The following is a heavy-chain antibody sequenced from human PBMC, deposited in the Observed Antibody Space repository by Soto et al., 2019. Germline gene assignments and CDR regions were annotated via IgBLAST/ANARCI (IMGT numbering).Heavy chain of an antibody. CDR3: AREPSTAKPEGVDF. CDR1: GYSFTIYG. V-gene: IGHV1-18*01. CDR2: ISTYDGNT. J-gene: IGHJ4*02. Sequence: GASVKFSWKASGYSFTIYGITWVRQAPGQGLEWMGWISTYDGNTNYAQNFQGRVSMARXTXXSXXXMXLXXLRXGXTAVYXCAREPSTAKPEGVDFWGQGTLVTVST. D-gene: IGHD1-1*01.